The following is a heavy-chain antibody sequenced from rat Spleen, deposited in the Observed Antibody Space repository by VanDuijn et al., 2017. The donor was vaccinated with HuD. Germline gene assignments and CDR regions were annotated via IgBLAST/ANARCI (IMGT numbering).Heavy chain of an antibody. CDR2: ISYDGSST. D-gene: IGHD1-5*01. V-gene: IGHV5-29*01. J-gene: IGHJ2*01. CDR3: ARGGTTDY. CDR1: GFTFSRSA. Sequence: EVQLVESGGGLLQPGRSLKLSCTASGFTFSRSAMAWVRQAPTKGLEWVATISYDGSSTYYRDSVKGRYTISRDNAKSTLYLQMDSLRSEDTAIYYCARGGTTDYWGQGVMVTVSS.